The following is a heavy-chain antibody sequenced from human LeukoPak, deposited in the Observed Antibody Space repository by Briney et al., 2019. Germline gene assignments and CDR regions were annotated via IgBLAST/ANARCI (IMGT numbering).Heavy chain of an antibody. CDR2: INPNSGGT. J-gene: IGHJ4*02. CDR3: ARGRFGELITDY. Sequence: GASVKVSCKASGYIFTGYYMHWVRQAPGQGLEWMGWINPNSGGTNYAQKFQGRVTMTRDMSTSTVYMELSSLRPEDTAVYYCARGRFGELITDYWGQGTLVTVSS. V-gene: IGHV1-2*02. D-gene: IGHD3-10*01. CDR1: GYIFTGYY.